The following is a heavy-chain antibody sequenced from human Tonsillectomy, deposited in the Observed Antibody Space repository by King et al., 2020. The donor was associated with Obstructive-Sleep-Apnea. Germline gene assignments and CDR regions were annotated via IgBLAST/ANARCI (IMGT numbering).Heavy chain of an antibody. J-gene: IGHJ5*02. CDR2: IYYSGST. CDR3: ARDLVVGATA. Sequence: QLQESGPGLVKSSETLSLTCTVSGGSISSSSYYWGWIRQPPGKGLEWIGSIYYSGSTYYNPSLKSRVTISVDTSKNQFSLKLSSVTAADTAVYYCARDLVVGATAWGQGTLVTVSS. CDR1: GGSISSSSYY. V-gene: IGHV4-39*07. D-gene: IGHD1-26*01.